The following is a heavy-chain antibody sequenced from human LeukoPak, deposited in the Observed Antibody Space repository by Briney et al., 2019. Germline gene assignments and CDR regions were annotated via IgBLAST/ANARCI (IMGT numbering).Heavy chain of an antibody. CDR1: GGSISGWY. D-gene: IGHD3-22*01. J-gene: IGHJ3*01. CDR3: ARDWAGDGYYHAFDV. Sequence: SETLSLTCTVSGGSISGWYWSWIRQPPGKGLEWIGYIYGSGNTNYNPSLKSRVTMSIDTSKNQFSLKLTSVTAADTATYYCARDWAGDGYYHAFDVWGQGTMVTVS. V-gene: IGHV4-59*01. CDR2: IYGSGNT.